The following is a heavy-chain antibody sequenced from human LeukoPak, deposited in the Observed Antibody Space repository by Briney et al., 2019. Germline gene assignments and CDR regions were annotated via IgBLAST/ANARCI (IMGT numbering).Heavy chain of an antibody. Sequence: GGSLRLSCAASGFTFSHYEMYWVRQAPGKGLEWVSYISPTGSTMYYADSVKGRFTISRDNAKNSLYLQMNSLRADDTAVYYCATLTVASPFDYWGQGALVTVPS. CDR3: ATLTVASPFDY. CDR2: ISPTGSTM. J-gene: IGHJ4*02. CDR1: GFTFSHYE. D-gene: IGHD5-12*01. V-gene: IGHV3-48*03.